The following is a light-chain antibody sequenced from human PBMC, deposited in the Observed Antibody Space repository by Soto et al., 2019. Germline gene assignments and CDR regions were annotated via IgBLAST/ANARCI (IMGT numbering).Light chain of an antibody. CDR1: QGIRND. CDR2: DTS. V-gene: IGKV1-6*01. CDR3: QKYNSAPWT. J-gene: IGKJ1*01. Sequence: AIQMTQSPSSLSASVGDRVTITCRASQGIRNDLGWYQQKPGKAPNLLIYDTSSLQGGVPSRFSGSGSGTDFTLTISSLQPEDFATYYCQKYNSAPWTFGQGTKVDIK.